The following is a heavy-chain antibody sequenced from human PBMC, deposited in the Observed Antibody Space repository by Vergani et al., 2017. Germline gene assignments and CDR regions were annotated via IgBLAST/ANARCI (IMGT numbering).Heavy chain of an antibody. CDR2: INHSGST. V-gene: IGHV4-34*01. CDR1: GGSFSGYY. J-gene: IGHJ4*02. CDR3: ARGRGYCSSTSCYQDY. D-gene: IGHD2-2*01. Sequence: QVQLQQWGAGLLKPSETLSLTCAVYGGSFSGYYWSWIRQPPGKGLEWSGEINHSGSTNYNPSRKSPVTISVDTPKNQYSLKLSSATAADTAVYYCARGRGYCSSTSCYQDYWGQGTLVTVSS.